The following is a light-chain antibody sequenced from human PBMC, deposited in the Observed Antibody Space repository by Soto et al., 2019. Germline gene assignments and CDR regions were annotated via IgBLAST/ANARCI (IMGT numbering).Light chain of an antibody. J-gene: IGKJ2*03. CDR3: QQYGSAPSMYS. Sequence: EIVLTQSPGTLSLSPGERATLSCMASQSVSSSYLAWYQQKPGQAPRLLIYGASSRATGIPDRFSGSGSGTDFILTIRRLEPEDFAVYYCQQYGSAPSMYSFGQGTKLEI. V-gene: IGKV3-20*01. CDR2: GAS. CDR1: QSVSSSY.